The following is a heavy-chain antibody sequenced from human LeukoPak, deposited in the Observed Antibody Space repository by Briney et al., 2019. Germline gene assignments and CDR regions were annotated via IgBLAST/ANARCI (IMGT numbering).Heavy chain of an antibody. V-gene: IGHV3-7*01. CDR1: GFTFSSYW. Sequence: GGSLRLSCAASGFTFSSYWMSWVRQAPGKGLEWVANIKQDGSEKYYVDSVKGRFTISRDNAKNSLYLQMNSLRAEDTAVYYCARESPAPYSSGWYLDYWGRGTLVTVSS. J-gene: IGHJ4*02. CDR2: IKQDGSEK. D-gene: IGHD6-19*01. CDR3: ARESPAPYSSGWYLDY.